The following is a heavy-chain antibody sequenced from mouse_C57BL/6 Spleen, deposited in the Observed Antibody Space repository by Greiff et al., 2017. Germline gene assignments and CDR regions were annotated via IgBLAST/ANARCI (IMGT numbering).Heavy chain of an antibody. Sequence: QVHLKQSGAELMKPGASVKLSCKASGYTFTGYWIEWVKQRPGHGLEWIGEILPGSGSTNYNEKFKGKATFTADTSSNTAYMQLSSLTTEDSAIYYCARGIYYGNYGFAYWGQGTLVTVSA. CDR3: ARGIYYGNYGFAY. V-gene: IGHV1-9*01. J-gene: IGHJ3*01. D-gene: IGHD2-1*01. CDR2: ILPGSGST. CDR1: GYTFTGYW.